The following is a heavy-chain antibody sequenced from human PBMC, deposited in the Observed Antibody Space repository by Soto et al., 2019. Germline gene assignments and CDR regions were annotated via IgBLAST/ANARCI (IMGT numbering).Heavy chain of an antibody. J-gene: IGHJ4*02. Sequence: QVQLEQSGGEVQQPGSSVRVSCKTSGGTFSTYAINWVRQAPGQGLEWMGAIIPLFGTADYSQKFQGRVTITADESTSTAYMELSSLRFDDTAVYFCARPKGTYSSGYYYFDFWGQGTLVTVSS. D-gene: IGHD6-19*01. CDR3: ARPKGTYSSGYYYFDF. V-gene: IGHV1-69*01. CDR1: GGTFSTYA. CDR2: IIPLFGTA.